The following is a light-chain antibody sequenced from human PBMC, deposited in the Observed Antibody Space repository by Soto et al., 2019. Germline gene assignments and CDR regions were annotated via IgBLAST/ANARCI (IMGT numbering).Light chain of an antibody. J-gene: IGKJ5*01. Sequence: EIVMTQSPATLSVSPGERATLACMASQSVSSNLAWYQQKPGQAPRLLIYGASTRATGIPARFSGSGSATEFTLTISSLQSEDFAVYYCQQYNNWPPSITFGQGTRLEIK. CDR1: QSVSSN. V-gene: IGKV3-15*01. CDR3: QQYNNWPPSIT. CDR2: GAS.